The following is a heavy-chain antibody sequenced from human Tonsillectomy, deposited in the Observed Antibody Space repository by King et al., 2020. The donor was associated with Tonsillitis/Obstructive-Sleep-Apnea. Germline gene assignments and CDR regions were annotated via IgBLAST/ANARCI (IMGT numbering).Heavy chain of an antibody. V-gene: IGHV2-26*01. CDR3: ARAPSTSYFYYYYMDV. CDR2: IFSNDEK. J-gene: IGHJ6*03. Sequence: VTLKESGPVLVKPTETLTLTCTVSGFSLSNARMGVSWIRQPPGKALEWLAHIFSNDEKSYSTSLNSRLTISKDTSRSQVVLTMTNMDPGDTATYYCARAPSTSYFYYYYMDVWGKGTTVTVSS. D-gene: IGHD2-2*01. CDR1: GFSLSNARMG.